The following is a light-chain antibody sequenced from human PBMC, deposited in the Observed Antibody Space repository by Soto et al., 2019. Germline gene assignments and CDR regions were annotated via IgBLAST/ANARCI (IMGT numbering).Light chain of an antibody. CDR1: QSVSSN. Sequence: EIVMTQSPATLSVSPGERATLSCRASQSVSSNLAWYQQKPGQAPSLLIYGASTRATGTPARFSGSGSGTEFTLTINSLQSEDFAVYYCQQYIRWPLTFGGGTKVDIK. J-gene: IGKJ4*01. V-gene: IGKV3-15*01. CDR2: GAS. CDR3: QQYIRWPLT.